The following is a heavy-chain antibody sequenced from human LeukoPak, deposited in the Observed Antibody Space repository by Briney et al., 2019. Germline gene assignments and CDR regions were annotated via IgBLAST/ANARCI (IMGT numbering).Heavy chain of an antibody. J-gene: IGHJ4*02. D-gene: IGHD3-22*01. V-gene: IGHV1-69*04. CDR3: ARVTFSSYYYDSSGYYYGY. Sequence: SVKVSCKASGGTFSSYAISWVRQAPGQGLEWMGRIIPILGIANYAQKFQGRVTITADKSTSTAYMELSSLRSEDTAVYYCARVTFSSYYYDSSGYYYGYWGQGTLVTVSS. CDR2: IIPILGIA. CDR1: GGTFSSYA.